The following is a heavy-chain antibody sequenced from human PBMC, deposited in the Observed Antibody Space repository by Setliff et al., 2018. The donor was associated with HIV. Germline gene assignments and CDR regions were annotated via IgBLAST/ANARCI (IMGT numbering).Heavy chain of an antibody. CDR2: IDWDDDK. CDR1: GFSLSTSGMC. CDR3: ARSPSGWYAGLDY. D-gene: IGHD6-19*01. Sequence: SGPTLVNPTQPLTLTCTFSGFSLSTSGMCVSWIRQPPGKALEWLARIDWDDDKYYSTSLKTRLTISKDTSKNQVVLTMTNMDPVDSATYYCARSPSGWYAGLDYWGQGTLVTVS. J-gene: IGHJ4*02. V-gene: IGHV2-70*11.